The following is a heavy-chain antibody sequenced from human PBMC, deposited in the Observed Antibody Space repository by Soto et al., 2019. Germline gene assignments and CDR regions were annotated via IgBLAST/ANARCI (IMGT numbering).Heavy chain of an antibody. CDR3: AKPYCSTTSCYSAGYYYGVDV. Sequence: GGSLRLSCPASGVTFSSYAMSWVRQAPGKGLEWVSTISGGSTYYADSVKGRFTISRDNSKNTLYLQMNTLRAEDTAVYYCAKPYCSTTSCYSAGYYYGVDVWGQGTTVTVSS. CDR1: GVTFSSYA. D-gene: IGHD2-2*01. CDR2: ISGGST. V-gene: IGHV3-23*01. J-gene: IGHJ6*02.